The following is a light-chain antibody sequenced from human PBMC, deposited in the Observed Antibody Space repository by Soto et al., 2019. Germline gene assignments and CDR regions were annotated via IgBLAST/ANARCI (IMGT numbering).Light chain of an antibody. V-gene: IGKV3-11*01. CDR1: QSLSSY. J-gene: IGKJ4*01. CDR2: DAS. CDR3: QQRAGWPPT. Sequence: EIVLTQSPATVSLSPGERATLSCWASQSLSSYLAWYQQKPGQAPRLLIYDASNRANGIPARFTGSGSGTDFTLTISSLEPEDFAVYLCQQRAGWPPTFGGGTKVDI.